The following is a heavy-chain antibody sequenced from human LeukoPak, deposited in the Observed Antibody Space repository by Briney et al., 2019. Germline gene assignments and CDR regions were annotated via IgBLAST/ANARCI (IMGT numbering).Heavy chain of an antibody. D-gene: IGHD3-3*01. Sequence: SETLSLTCAVYGGSFSGYYWSWIRQPPGKGLEWIGNIYHSGTTHYKPSLKSRVTISIDTSKNQFSLKLTSVTAADTALYYCARVDFWSGYSSFDYWGQGILVTVSS. J-gene: IGHJ4*02. CDR2: IYHSGTT. CDR3: ARVDFWSGYSSFDY. V-gene: IGHV4-34*01. CDR1: GGSFSGYY.